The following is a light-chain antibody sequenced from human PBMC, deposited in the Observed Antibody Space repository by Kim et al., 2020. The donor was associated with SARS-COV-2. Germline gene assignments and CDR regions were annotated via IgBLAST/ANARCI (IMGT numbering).Light chain of an antibody. J-gene: IGLJ1*01. V-gene: IGLV2-14*03. CDR1: SRDVGGYNY. Sequence: SITISCTGTSRDVGGYNYVSWYQQHPGKAPKLMIYDVSNRPSGVSNRFSGSKSGNTASLTISGLQAEDEADYYCSSYTSSSTPYVFGTGTKVTVL. CDR3: SSYTSSSTPYV. CDR2: DVS.